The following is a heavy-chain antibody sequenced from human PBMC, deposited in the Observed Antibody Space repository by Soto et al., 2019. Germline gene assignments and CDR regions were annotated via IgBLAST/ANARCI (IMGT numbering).Heavy chain of an antibody. Sequence: EVQLLESGGGLVQPGGSLRLSCAASDFTFSSSAMSWVRQAPGKGLEWVSGITGNGGGTYYADSVKGRFAISRDNSKNTLYLQMNSLRAEDTAVYYCAKTSTDPNYPRLDYWGQGALVTVSS. CDR3: AKTSTDPNYPRLDY. D-gene: IGHD2-8*02. J-gene: IGHJ4*02. V-gene: IGHV3-23*01. CDR2: ITGNGGGT. CDR1: DFTFSSSA.